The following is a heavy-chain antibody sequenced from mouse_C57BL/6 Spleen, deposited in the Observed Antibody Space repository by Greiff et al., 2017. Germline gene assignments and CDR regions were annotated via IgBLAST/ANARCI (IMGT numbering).Heavy chain of an antibody. J-gene: IGHJ3*01. CDR1: GYTFTSYW. D-gene: IGHD1-1*01. Sequence: QVQLKQPGAELVKPGASVKLSCKASGYTFTSYWMQWVKQRPGQGLEWIGEIDPSDSYTNYNQKFKGKATLTVDTSSSTAYMQLSSLTSEGSAVYYWARVYGSSYAWFAYWGQGTLVTVSA. CDR3: ARVYGSSYAWFAY. V-gene: IGHV1-50*01. CDR2: IDPSDSYT.